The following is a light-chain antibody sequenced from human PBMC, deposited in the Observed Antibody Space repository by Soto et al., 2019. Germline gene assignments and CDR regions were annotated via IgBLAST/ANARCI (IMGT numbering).Light chain of an antibody. CDR2: DAS. V-gene: IGKV3-11*01. Sequence: EIVLTQSPATVSLSPGERATLSCRASQSVRNYLAWSQQKPGQAPRLLIYDASNRATGIPARFSGSGSGTDFTLTISSLETEDFSVYYCHQRGTWPWTFGQGNKVEIK. J-gene: IGKJ1*01. CDR3: HQRGTWPWT. CDR1: QSVRNY.